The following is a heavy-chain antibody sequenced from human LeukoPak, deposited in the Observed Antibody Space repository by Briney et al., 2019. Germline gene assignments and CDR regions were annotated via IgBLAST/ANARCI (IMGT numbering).Heavy chain of an antibody. Sequence: GGSLRLSCAASGFTFSDYYMTWVRQAPGKGLERVANINKDGGEKYYMESVKGRFTISRDNAKNSLYPQMNSLTVEDTAVYYCARDMGWQQFDQWGQGTLVTVSS. D-gene: IGHD5-24*01. CDR2: INKDGGEK. J-gene: IGHJ4*02. CDR3: ARDMGWQQFDQ. CDR1: GFTFSDYY. V-gene: IGHV3-7*01.